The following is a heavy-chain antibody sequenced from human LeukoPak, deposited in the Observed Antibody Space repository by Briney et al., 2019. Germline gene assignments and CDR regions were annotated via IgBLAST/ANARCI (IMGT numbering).Heavy chain of an antibody. CDR1: GFTVSSNY. CDR2: IKKDGSEK. CDR3: TTDTWYSAGH. Sequence: GGSLRLSCAASGFTVSSNYMSWVRQAPGKGLEWVAIIKKDGSEKYYVDSMRGRFTISRDNAENSLFLQMNSLRAEDTAIYYCTTDTWYSAGHWGQGTLVTVSS. V-gene: IGHV3-7*03. D-gene: IGHD2-15*01. J-gene: IGHJ4*02.